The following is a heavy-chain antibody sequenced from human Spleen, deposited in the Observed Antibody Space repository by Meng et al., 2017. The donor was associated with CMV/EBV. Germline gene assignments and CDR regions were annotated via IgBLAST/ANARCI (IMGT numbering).Heavy chain of an antibody. CDR1: GGSFSGYY. D-gene: IGHD6-6*01. V-gene: IGHV4-59*01. Sequence: SETLSLTCAVYGGSFSGYYWSWIRQPPGKGLEWIGYIYYSGNTNYNPSLKSRVTISLDTSKNQFSLKLTSVTAADTAVYYCAREDYSSSSFDYWGQGTLVTVSS. CDR3: AREDYSSSSFDY. J-gene: IGHJ4*02. CDR2: IYYSGNT.